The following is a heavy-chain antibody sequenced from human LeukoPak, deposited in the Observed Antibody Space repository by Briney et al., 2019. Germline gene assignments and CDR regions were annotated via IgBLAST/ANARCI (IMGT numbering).Heavy chain of an antibody. CDR3: AKGTMYYDILDY. Sequence: GGSLRLSCAASGFTFSSYAVSWVRQAPGRGLECVSTISGTGGRTYYADSVKGRFTISRDNSKNTLYLQMNSLRAEDTAIYYCAKGTMYYDILDYWGQGTLVTVSS. V-gene: IGHV3-23*01. D-gene: IGHD3-9*01. CDR1: GFTFSSYA. J-gene: IGHJ4*02. CDR2: ISGTGGRT.